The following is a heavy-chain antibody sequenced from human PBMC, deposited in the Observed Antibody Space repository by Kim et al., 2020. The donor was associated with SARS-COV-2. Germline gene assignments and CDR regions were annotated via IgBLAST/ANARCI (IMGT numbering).Heavy chain of an antibody. J-gene: IGHJ3*02. CDR2: ISGSGGNT. D-gene: IGHD3-10*01. Sequence: GGSLRLSCAASGFTFSSYAMTWVRQAPGKGLEWVSAISGSGGNTYYADSVKGRFTISRDNSKNTLYLQMNSLRAEDTAVYYCASATYYYGSGSYYNVGAFESWGHGTMVTVSS. CDR3: ASATYYYGSGSYYNVGAFES. CDR1: GFTFSSYA. V-gene: IGHV3-23*01.